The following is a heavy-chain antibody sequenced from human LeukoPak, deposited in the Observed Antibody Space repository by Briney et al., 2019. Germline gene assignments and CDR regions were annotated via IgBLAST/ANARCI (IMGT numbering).Heavy chain of an antibody. V-gene: IGHV4-4*07. CDR2: IYTSGST. CDR3: ARGGERWFGELLPFDP. J-gene: IGHJ5*02. CDR1: GGSISSYY. Sequence: SETLSLTCTVSGGSISSYYWSWIRQPAGKGLEWIGRIYTSGSTNYNPSLKSRVTMSVDTSKNQFSLKLSSVTAADTAVYYCARGGERWFGELLPFDPWGQGTLVTVSS. D-gene: IGHD3-10*01.